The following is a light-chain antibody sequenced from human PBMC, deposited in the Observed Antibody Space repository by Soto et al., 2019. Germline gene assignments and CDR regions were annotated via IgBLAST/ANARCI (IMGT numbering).Light chain of an antibody. V-gene: IGLV2-14*01. CDR1: CSDVGSYTY. CDR2: DVS. Sequence: QSALTQPASVSGSPGQSIAISCTGTCSDVGSYTYVSWYQQHPGKAPKLMIFDVSNRPSGVSDRFSGSKSGNTASLTISGLQADDEADYYCSSYTISSTYVFGTGTKLTVL. CDR3: SSYTISSTYV. J-gene: IGLJ1*01.